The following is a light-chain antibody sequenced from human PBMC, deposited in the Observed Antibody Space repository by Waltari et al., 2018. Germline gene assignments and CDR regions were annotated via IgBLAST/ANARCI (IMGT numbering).Light chain of an antibody. J-gene: IGKJ1*01. CDR3: QQSYTL. CDR1: QSISSY. CDR2: AAS. V-gene: IGKV1-39*01. Sequence: DIQMTQSPSSLSASVGDRVTITCRASQSISSYLNWYQQKPGKAPKLLIYAASSLQSGVPSRFSGSGSGTDFTLTISSLQPEDFATYYCQQSYTLFGQGTKVEIK.